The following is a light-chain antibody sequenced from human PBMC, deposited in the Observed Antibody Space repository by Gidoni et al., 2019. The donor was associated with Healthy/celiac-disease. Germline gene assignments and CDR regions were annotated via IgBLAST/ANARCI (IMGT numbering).Light chain of an antibody. CDR1: SGSVSTSYY. CDR3: VLYMGSGIWV. CDR2: STN. Sequence: QTVVTQEPSFSVSPGGTVTLTCGLSSGSVSTSYYPSWYPQTPGQAPRTLIYSTNTRSSGVPDRFSGSILGNKAALTITGAQADDESDYYWVLYMGSGIWVFGGGTKLTVL. V-gene: IGLV8-61*01. J-gene: IGLJ2*01.